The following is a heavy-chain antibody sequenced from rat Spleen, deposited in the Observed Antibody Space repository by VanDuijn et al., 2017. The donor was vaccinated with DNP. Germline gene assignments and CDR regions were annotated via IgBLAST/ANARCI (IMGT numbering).Heavy chain of an antibody. D-gene: IGHD1-12*02. J-gene: IGHJ3*01. CDR1: GFTFSDYY. CDR3: TIPQYDGTYYYGWFAY. Sequence: EVQLVESGGGLVQPGRSLKLSCAASGFTFSDYYMAWVRQAPTKGLEWVAYISTGGGSTYYRDSVKGRFTISRDNAKSTLYLQMDSLRSEDTATYYCTIPQYDGTYYYGWFAYWGQGTLVTVSS. V-gene: IGHV5-27*01. CDR2: ISTGGGST.